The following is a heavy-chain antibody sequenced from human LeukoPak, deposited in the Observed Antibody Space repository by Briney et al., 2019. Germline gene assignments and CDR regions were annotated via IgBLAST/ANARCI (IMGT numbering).Heavy chain of an antibody. CDR2: FDTEDGET. CDR3: ATYDILTGGDAFDI. Sequence: ASVKLSCKFSGYTLTELTMHRVRQAPGKGLEWMGGFDTEDGETIYAQKFQGRVTMTEDTSTDTAYMELSSLRSEDTAVYYCATYDILTGGDAFDIWGQGTMVTVSS. V-gene: IGHV1-24*01. CDR1: GYTLTELT. D-gene: IGHD3-9*01. J-gene: IGHJ3*02.